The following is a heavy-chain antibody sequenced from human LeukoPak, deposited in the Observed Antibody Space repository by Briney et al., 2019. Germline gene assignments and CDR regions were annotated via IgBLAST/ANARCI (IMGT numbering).Heavy chain of an antibody. CDR3: AKDCGGDCYSEETYFDY. J-gene: IGHJ4*02. CDR1: GGTFSSYA. V-gene: IGHV1-69*13. CDR2: IIPIFGTA. Sequence: SVTVSCKASGGTFSSYAISWVRQAPGQGLEWMGGIIPIFGTANYAQKFQGRVTITADESTSTAYMELSSLRSEDTAVYYCAKDCGGDCYSEETYFDYWGQGTLVTVSS. D-gene: IGHD2-21*02.